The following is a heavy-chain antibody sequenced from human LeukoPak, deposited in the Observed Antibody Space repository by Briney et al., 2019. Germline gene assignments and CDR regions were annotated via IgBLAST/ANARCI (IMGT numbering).Heavy chain of an antibody. CDR2: IIPIFGTA. V-gene: IGHV1-69*13. CDR3: ASLSVGSYYYSGMDV. J-gene: IGHJ6*02. CDR1: GGTFSSYA. D-gene: IGHD1-26*01. Sequence: ASVKVSCKASGGTFSSYAISWVRQAPGQGLEWMGGIIPIFGTANYAQKFQGRVTITADESTSTAYMELSSLRSEDTAVYYCASLSVGSYYYSGMDVWGQGTTVTVSS.